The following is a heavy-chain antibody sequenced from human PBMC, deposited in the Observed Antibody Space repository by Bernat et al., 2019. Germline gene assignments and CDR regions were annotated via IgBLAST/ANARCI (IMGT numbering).Heavy chain of an antibody. CDR1: GFTFSGDW. Sequence: EVKLVESGGGLIQPGGSLRLSCAASGFTFSGDWMHWVRQVPGKGLVWVSRINGDGTITDYAGSVKGRFTISRDNAKNTLYLQMNSLRVEDTAVYYCVRSVSGAAGFFDYWGPGSLVTVSS. CDR3: VRSVSGAAGFFDY. V-gene: IGHV3-74*01. CDR2: INGDGTIT. J-gene: IGHJ4*02. D-gene: IGHD5/OR15-5a*01.